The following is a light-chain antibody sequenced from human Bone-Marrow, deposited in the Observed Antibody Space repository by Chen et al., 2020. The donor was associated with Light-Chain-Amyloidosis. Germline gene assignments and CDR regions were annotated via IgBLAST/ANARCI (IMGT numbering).Light chain of an antibody. CDR1: SSDVGGYNY. V-gene: IGLV2-14*03. CDR2: DVS. Sequence: QSALTQPASVSGSPGQSIIISCTGTSSDVGGYNYVSCYQQHPGKAPKLMIYDVSNRPSGVSYRFSGSKSGNTASLTISGLQAEDEADYYCSSYTSSSTLVVFGGGTKLTVL. CDR3: SSYTSSSTLVV. J-gene: IGLJ2*01.